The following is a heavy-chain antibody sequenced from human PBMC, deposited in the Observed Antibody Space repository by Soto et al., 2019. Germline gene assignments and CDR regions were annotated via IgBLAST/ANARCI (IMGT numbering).Heavy chain of an antibody. V-gene: IGHV3-30*19. CDR1: GFTFRSYV. Sequence: QVQLVESGGGVVQPGTSLRVSCVGSGFTFRSYVIHWVRQAPGKGLEWVALTSYDGSGKYYGDSVRGRFTISRDNSRNTVDLQMDSLRLEDTALYYCARWGTTGGLYVWGQGTLVSASS. CDR3: ARWGTTGGLYV. D-gene: IGHD2-8*01. J-gene: IGHJ1*01. CDR2: TSYDGSGK.